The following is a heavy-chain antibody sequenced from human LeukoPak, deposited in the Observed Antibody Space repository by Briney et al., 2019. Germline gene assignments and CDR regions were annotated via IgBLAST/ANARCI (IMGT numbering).Heavy chain of an antibody. V-gene: IGHV4-4*02. CDR3: ARFNYDSSGYSFDY. CDR2: IYHSGST. J-gene: IGHJ4*02. D-gene: IGHD3-22*01. Sequence: SGTLSLTCAVSGGSISSSNWWSWVRQPPGKGLEWIGEIYHSGSTNYNPSLKSRVTISVDKSKNQFSLKLSSVTAADTAVYYRARFNYDSSGYSFDYWGQGTLVTVSS. CDR1: GGSISSSNW.